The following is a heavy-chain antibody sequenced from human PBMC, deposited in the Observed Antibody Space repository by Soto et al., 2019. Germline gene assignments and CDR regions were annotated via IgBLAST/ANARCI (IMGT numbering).Heavy chain of an antibody. CDR1: GDSVSSNSAA. CDR3: ATDFCSGGRCWAWSNWFDP. CDR2: TYYRSKWYN. D-gene: IGHD2-15*01. Sequence: SQTLSLTCAISGDSVSSNSAAWNWIRQSPSRGLEWLGRTYYRSKWYNDYAVSVKSRITINPDTSKNQFSLQLNSVTPEDTAVYYCATDFCSGGRCWAWSNWFDPWGQGTLVTVSS. J-gene: IGHJ5*02. V-gene: IGHV6-1*01.